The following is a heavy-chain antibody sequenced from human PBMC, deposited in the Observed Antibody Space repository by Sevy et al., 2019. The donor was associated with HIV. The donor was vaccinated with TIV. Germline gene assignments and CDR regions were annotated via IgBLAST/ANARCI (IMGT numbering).Heavy chain of an antibody. CDR2: ISSSSSYI. J-gene: IGHJ4*02. D-gene: IGHD1-7*01. CDR1: GFTFSSYS. V-gene: IGHV3-21*01. Sequence: GGSLRLSCAASGFTFSSYSMNWVRQAPGKGLEWVSSISSSSSYIYYADSVKGRFTISRDNAKNSLYLQMNSLRAEDTAMYYCARDVWAGLELRVMDYWGQGTLVTVSS. CDR3: ARDVWAGLELRVMDY.